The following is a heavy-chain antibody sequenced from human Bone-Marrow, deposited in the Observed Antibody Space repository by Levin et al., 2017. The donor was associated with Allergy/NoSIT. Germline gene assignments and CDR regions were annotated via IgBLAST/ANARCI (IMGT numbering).Heavy chain of an antibody. D-gene: IGHD1-26*01. CDR1: EFPFDDSG. J-gene: IGHJ4*02. CDR2: INWNGGST. V-gene: IGHV3-20*04. Sequence: LSLTCAASEFPFDDSGMSWVRQAPGKGLEWVSGINWNGGSTAYIDSVKGRFTISRDNAKNSLYLQMNSLRAEDTALYFCARDMSGSYAFDYWGQGTLVSVSS. CDR3: ARDMSGSYAFDY.